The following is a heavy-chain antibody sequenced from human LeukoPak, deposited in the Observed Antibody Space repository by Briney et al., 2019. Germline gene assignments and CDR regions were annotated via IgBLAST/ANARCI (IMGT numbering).Heavy chain of an antibody. D-gene: IGHD6-19*01. CDR3: ARDLLEAVAGTVYYYYMDV. CDR1: GFTVGSNY. CDR2: TYSGGST. J-gene: IGHJ6*03. V-gene: IGHV3-53*01. Sequence: GGSLTLSCAASGFTVGSNYMSWVRPAAGKGLEWVSVTYSGGSTYYADSLKGRFTISRDNSKNTQYLQMNSVGADDKAVYYCARDLLEAVAGTVYYYYMDVWGKGTTVTVSS.